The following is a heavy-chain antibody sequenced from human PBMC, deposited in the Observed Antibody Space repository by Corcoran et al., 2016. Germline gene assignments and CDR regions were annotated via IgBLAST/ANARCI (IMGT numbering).Heavy chain of an antibody. CDR1: GYTFTGYY. D-gene: IGHD3-10*01. CDR3: ARERGGGLKRPGIVDWFDP. Sequence: QVQLVQSGAEVKKPGASVKVSCKASGYTFTGYYMHWVRQAPGQGLEWMGWINPNSGGTNYAQKFQGRVTMTRDTSISTAYMELSRLRSDDTAVYYCARERGGGLKRPGIVDWFDPWGQGTLVTVSS. J-gene: IGHJ5*02. CDR2: INPNSGGT. V-gene: IGHV1-2*02.